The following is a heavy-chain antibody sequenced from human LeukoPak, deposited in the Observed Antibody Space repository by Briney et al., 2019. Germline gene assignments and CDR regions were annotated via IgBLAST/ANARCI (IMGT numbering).Heavy chain of an antibody. Sequence: ASVKVSCKASGYTLTSYGISWVRQAPGQGLEWMGWISAYNGNTNYAQKLQGRVTMTTDTSTSTAYMELRSLRSDDTAVYYCARDRWMSRSGDRIDYWGQGTLVTVSS. CDR2: ISAYNGNT. V-gene: IGHV1-18*01. J-gene: IGHJ4*02. CDR1: GYTLTSYG. D-gene: IGHD4-23*01. CDR3: ARDRWMSRSGDRIDY.